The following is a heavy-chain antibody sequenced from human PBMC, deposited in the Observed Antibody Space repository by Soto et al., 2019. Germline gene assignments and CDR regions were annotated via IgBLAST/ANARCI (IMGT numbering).Heavy chain of an antibody. D-gene: IGHD2-8*01. CDR3: AITNVADASFDY. CDR2: VSYDGGET. Sequence: QVQLVESGGGVVHPGRSLSLSCAGSGFMFSNYGMHWVRRAPGKGRERGAFVSYDGGETFYADSVKGRFTISRDNSVSTLFLHMRLLQKEDTAVYYCAITNVADASFDYWGQGTLVTVSS. J-gene: IGHJ4*02. V-gene: IGHV3-30*03. CDR1: GFMFSNYG.